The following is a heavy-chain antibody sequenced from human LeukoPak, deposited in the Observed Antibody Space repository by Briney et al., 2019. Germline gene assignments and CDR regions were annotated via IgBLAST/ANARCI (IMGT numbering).Heavy chain of an antibody. D-gene: IGHD3-22*01. CDR1: GFTFSTSD. J-gene: IGHJ4*02. CDR3: AREKGAYYYDTKGALFDY. CDR2: IGTGGDT. Sequence: GGSLRLSCAASGFTFSTSDMHWVRQVTGKGLEWVSAIGTGGDTYYPGSVKGRFTISRDNAENSLYLQMSSLRAEDTAVYYCAREKGAYYYDTKGALFDYWGQGTLVTVSS. V-gene: IGHV3-13*01.